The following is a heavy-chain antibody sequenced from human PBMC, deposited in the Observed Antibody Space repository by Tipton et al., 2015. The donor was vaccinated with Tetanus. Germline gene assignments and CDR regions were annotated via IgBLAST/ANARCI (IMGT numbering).Heavy chain of an antibody. V-gene: IGHV4-39*01. J-gene: IGHJ4*02. CDR3: ARHPPPYYYGSGSYLDY. D-gene: IGHD3-10*01. CDR1: GGSISSGTFY. Sequence: TLSLTCTVSGGSISSGTFYWDWLRQPPGKPLEWIGNIYYTGSTLQNPSLKSRVTMSRDRSKNQLYLRLSSVTAADTAVYFCARHPPPYYYGSGSYLDYWGQGTPVTVSS. CDR2: IYYTGST.